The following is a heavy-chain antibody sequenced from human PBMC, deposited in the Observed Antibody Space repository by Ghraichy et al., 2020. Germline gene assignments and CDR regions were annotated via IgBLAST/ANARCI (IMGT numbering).Heavy chain of an antibody. V-gene: IGHV4-59*08. Sequence: SETLSLTCTVSGGSIINYYWNWIRQPPGKGLEWIGYVYYSGSTNYNPSLKSRVTISVDTSKNQFSLKLNSVTAADTAVYYCARRASGSYWRFDSWGQGTLVTVSS. J-gene: IGHJ4*02. CDR3: ARRASGSYWRFDS. CDR1: GGSIINYY. CDR2: VYYSGST. D-gene: IGHD1-26*01.